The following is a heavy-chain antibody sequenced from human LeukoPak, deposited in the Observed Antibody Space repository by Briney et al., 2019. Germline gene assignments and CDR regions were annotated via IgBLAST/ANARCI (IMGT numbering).Heavy chain of an antibody. CDR1: GFTFSSYA. J-gene: IGHJ1*01. V-gene: IGHV3-23*01. Sequence: GGSLRLSCAASGFTFSSYAMSWVRQAPGKGLEWVSAISGSGGSTYYADSVKGRFTISRDNSKNTLYLQMNSLRAEGTAVYYCAKGGIVVVTAISEYFQHWGQGTLVTVSS. D-gene: IGHD2-21*02. CDR2: ISGSGGST. CDR3: AKGGIVVVTAISEYFQH.